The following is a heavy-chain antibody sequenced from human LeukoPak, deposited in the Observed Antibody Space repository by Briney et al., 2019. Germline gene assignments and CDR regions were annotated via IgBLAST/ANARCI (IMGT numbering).Heavy chain of an antibody. D-gene: IGHD7-27*01. CDR1: GGSISTSNW. J-gene: IGHJ4*02. CDR2: IYHGGST. CDR3: ARKETGNYRVFDY. Sequence: PSGTLSLTCAASGGSISTSNWWNWVRQPPGKGLEWIGEIYHGGSTNYNPSLKSRVTISVDKSKNQFSLNLSSVTAADTAVYYCARKETGNYRVFDYWGQGTLVTVSS. V-gene: IGHV4-4*02.